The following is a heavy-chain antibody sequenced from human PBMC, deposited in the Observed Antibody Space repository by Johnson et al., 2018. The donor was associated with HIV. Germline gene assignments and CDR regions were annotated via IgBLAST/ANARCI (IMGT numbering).Heavy chain of an antibody. Sequence: QVQLVESGGGVVQPGRSLRLSCAASRFTFSSYAIHWVRQAPGKGLEWVAVILYDGNNKYYADSVKGRFTISRDNSKNTLYLQMNSLRAEDTAVYYCARLGVGATWHAFDIWGQGTMVTVSS. V-gene: IGHV3-30-3*01. D-gene: IGHD1-26*01. J-gene: IGHJ3*02. CDR2: ILYDGNNK. CDR1: RFTFSSYA. CDR3: ARLGVGATWHAFDI.